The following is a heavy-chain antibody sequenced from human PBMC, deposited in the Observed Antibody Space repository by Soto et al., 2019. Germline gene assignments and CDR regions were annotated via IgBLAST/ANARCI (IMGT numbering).Heavy chain of an antibody. J-gene: IGHJ5*02. CDR2: IYWDDDK. V-gene: IGHV2-5*02. CDR3: ARRLPHYGLGGDRGNRFAP. CDR1: GFSLSTTGVG. D-gene: IGHD3-10*01. Sequence: QITLKESGPTLVRPTQTLTLTCTFSGFSLSTTGVGVGWIRQPPGKALEWLALIYWDDDKRYSPSLKSRLTITMETSKNEVILTMTNMAPVDTARYYCARRLPHYGLGGDRGNRFAPWGQGTLVTVSS.